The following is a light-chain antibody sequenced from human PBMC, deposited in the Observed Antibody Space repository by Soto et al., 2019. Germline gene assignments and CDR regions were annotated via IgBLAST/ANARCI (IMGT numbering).Light chain of an antibody. J-gene: IGLJ3*02. Sequence: QSVLTQPASVSGSPGQSITISCTGTSNDVGGYNLLSWFQQHPGKAPKLMISEVNKRPSGVSNRFSGSKSANTASLTISGLQAEDEADYYCCSHVGGSSPQWVFGGGTQLTVL. CDR3: CSHVGGSSPQWV. V-gene: IGLV2-23*02. CDR2: EVN. CDR1: SNDVGGYNL.